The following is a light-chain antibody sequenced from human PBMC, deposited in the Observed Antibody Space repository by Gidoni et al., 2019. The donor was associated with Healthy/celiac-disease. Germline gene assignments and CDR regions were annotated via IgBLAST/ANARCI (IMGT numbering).Light chain of an antibody. Sequence: EIVLTQSPATLSLSPGERATLSCRASQSVSSYLAWYQQKPGQAPRLLIYEASNRATGIPARFSGSGSGTDFTLTISSLEPEDFAVYYCQQRSNGPPITFGGXTKVEIK. CDR1: QSVSSY. CDR3: QQRSNGPPIT. J-gene: IGKJ4*01. CDR2: EAS. V-gene: IGKV3-11*01.